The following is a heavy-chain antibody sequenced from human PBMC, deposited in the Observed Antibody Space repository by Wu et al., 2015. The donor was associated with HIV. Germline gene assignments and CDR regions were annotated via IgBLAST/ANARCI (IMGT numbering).Heavy chain of an antibody. V-gene: IGHV1-69*05. CDR2: IIPLFGTT. CDR3: ASPRSPGFSSAWPTYFDY. J-gene: IGHJ4*01. D-gene: IGHD6-19*01. Sequence: QVQLVQSGTEVKKPGSSVKVSCKSSGGTFSISWVRQAPGQGLEWMGGIIPLFGTTEYAQIFQGRVTITTDESTSTAYMRLSSLRSEDTAVYYCASPRSPGFSSAWPTYFDYWGHGTLVTVSS. CDR1: GGTFS.